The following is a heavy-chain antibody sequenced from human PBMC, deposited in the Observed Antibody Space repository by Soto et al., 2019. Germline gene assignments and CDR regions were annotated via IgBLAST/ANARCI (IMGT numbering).Heavy chain of an antibody. D-gene: IGHD2-15*01. J-gene: IGHJ4*02. CDR2: IYYSGST. Sequence: QVQLQESGPGLVKPSETLSLTCTVSGGSISSYYWSWIRQPPGKGLEWIGYIYYSGSTNYNPSLKGRVTISVNTSKDQFSLKLSSVTAADTAVYYCARRYGGTFDYWGQGTLVTVSS. V-gene: IGHV4-59*08. CDR3: ARRYGGTFDY. CDR1: GGSISSYY.